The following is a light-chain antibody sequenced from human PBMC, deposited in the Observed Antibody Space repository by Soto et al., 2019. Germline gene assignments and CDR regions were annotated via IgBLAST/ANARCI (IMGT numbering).Light chain of an antibody. CDR3: QQHNTLPIT. Sequence: DIQMTQSPSSLSASVGDRVTITCRASQGITNCLSWYQQKPGKAPQLLIYDASNLETGVPSRFSGSGSGTDFTFTISSLQPEDFATYYCQQHNTLPITFGPGTTVDI. CDR2: DAS. CDR1: QGITNC. V-gene: IGKV1-33*01. J-gene: IGKJ3*01.